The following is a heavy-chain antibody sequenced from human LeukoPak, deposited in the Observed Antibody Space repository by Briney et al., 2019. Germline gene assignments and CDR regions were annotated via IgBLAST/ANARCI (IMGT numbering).Heavy chain of an antibody. CDR3: ASDYGGNGGFDY. CDR2: IYYSGST. CDR1: GGSISSSSYY. Sequence: SETLSLTCTVSGGSISSSSYYWGWIRQPPGEGLEWIGSIYYSGSTYYNPSLKSRVTISVDTSKNQFSLKLSSVTAADTAVYYCASDYGGNGGFDYWGQGTLVTVSS. D-gene: IGHD4-23*01. J-gene: IGHJ4*02. V-gene: IGHV4-39*01.